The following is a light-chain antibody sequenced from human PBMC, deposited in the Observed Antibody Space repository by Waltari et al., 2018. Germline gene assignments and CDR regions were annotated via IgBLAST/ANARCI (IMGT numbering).Light chain of an antibody. J-gene: IGLJ3*02. Sequence: QSDLTQPASVSGSLGQSITISCTAPFRADRDYNYLSWYQQHPGKAPKPLFFDVAPRPSGVSPRFSASQSGDTASLSISGLRPEDEATFYCTSYTLLTFTWQFGGGTKLTV. V-gene: IGLV2-14*03. CDR2: DVA. CDR1: FRADRDYNY. CDR3: TSYTLLTFTWQ.